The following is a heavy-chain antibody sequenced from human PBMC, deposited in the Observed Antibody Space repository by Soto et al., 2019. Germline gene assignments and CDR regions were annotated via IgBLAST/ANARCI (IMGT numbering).Heavy chain of an antibody. CDR2: ISSSSSTI. J-gene: IGHJ4*02. CDR1: GFTFSSYS. CDR3: AREYGIRTDY. V-gene: IGHV3-48*01. Sequence: EVQLVESGGGLVQPGGSLRLSCAASGFTFSSYSMNWVRQAPGKGLEWVSYISSSSSTIYYADSVKGRFTISRDNAKNSLYLQMNGLRAEDTAVYYCAREYGIRTDYWGQVTLVTVSS. D-gene: IGHD4-17*01.